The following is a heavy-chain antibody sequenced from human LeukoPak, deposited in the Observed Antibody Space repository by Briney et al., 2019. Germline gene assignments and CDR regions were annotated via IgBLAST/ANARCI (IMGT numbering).Heavy chain of an antibody. V-gene: IGHV4-4*02. CDR1: GGSISNTNW. CDR2: ISLTGLT. Sequence: SETLSLTCGVSGGSISNTNWWSWVRQPPGQGLEWIGEISLTGLTHYNPSLESRVTVSLDKSKNQLSLNLTSVTAVDTAVYYCSRENGAFSPFGYWGQGTLVTVLS. CDR3: SRENGAFSPFGY. D-gene: IGHD2-8*01. J-gene: IGHJ4*02.